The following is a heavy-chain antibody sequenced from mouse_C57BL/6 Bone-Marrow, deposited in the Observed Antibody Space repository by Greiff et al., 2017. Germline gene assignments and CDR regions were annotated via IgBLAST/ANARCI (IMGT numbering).Heavy chain of an antibody. Sequence: QVQLQQSGAELVMPGASVKLSCKASGYTFTSYWMHWVKQRPGQGLEWIGEIDPSDSYTNYNQKFKGKSTLTVDKSSSTAYMQLSSLTSEDSAVYYCAREGITTWERTVFAYWGQGTLVTVSA. J-gene: IGHJ3*01. CDR1: GYTFTSYW. V-gene: IGHV1-69*01. CDR2: IDPSDSYT. D-gene: IGHD2-4*01. CDR3: AREGITTWERTVFAY.